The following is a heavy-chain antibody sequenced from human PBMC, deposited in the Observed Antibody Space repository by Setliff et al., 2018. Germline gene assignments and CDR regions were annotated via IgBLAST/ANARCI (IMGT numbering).Heavy chain of an antibody. D-gene: IGHD2-15*01. CDR3: ARVRDCSGGICHRGFHHYMDV. V-gene: IGHV1-69*13. CDR2: IIPMFGTT. Sequence: GASVKVSCKASGGTFSSYAIDWVRQAPGQGLEWMGGIIPMFGTTNYARRFRGRVTTTADESTTTAYLELSSLRSDDTAVYYCARVRDCSGGICHRGFHHYMDVWGKGTTVTVSS. J-gene: IGHJ6*03. CDR1: GGTFSSYA.